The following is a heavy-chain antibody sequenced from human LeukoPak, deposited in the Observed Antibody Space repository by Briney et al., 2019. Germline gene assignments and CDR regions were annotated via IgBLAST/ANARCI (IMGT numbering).Heavy chain of an antibody. CDR3: ARDRYSSGWFLVHPVDY. Sequence: GGSLRLSCAASGFTFSSYAMHWVRQAPGKGLENVSAISSNGGSTYYANSVKGRFTISRDNSKNTLYLQMGSLRAEDMAVYYCARDRYSSGWFLVHPVDYWGQGTLVTVSS. V-gene: IGHV3-64*01. CDR1: GFTFSSYA. CDR2: ISSNGGST. D-gene: IGHD6-19*01. J-gene: IGHJ4*02.